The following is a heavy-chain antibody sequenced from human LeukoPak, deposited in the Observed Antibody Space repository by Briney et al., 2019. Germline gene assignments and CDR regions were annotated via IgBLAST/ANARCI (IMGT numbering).Heavy chain of an antibody. CDR1: GVTFSNYA. Sequence: GGSLRLSCAASGVTFSNYAMHWVRQAPGKGLEWVAVISYDGSNKYYTDSVKGRFTISRDNSMNTLYLQMNSLRPEDTAVYYCARVNSSSWSYHFDYWGQGTLVTVSS. CDR2: ISYDGSNK. V-gene: IGHV3-30*04. D-gene: IGHD6-13*01. CDR3: ARVNSSSWSYHFDY. J-gene: IGHJ4*02.